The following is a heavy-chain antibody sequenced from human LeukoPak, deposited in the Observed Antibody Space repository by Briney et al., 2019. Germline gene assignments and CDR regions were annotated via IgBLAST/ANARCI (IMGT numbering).Heavy chain of an antibody. Sequence: GASVTVSFKASGYTFTNYGISWVRQAPGQGLEGMGWISAYNGNTNYAQKLQDRVTMTTDTSTSTAYMELRSLRSDDTAVYYCARSPDSYGQFDYWGQGTLVTVSS. CDR1: GYTFTNYG. J-gene: IGHJ4*02. CDR3: ARSPDSYGQFDY. CDR2: ISAYNGNT. V-gene: IGHV1-18*01. D-gene: IGHD5-18*01.